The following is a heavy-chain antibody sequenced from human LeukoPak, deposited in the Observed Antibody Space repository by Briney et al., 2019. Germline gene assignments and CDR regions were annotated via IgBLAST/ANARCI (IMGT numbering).Heavy chain of an antibody. Sequence: PSETLSPTCTVSGGSISSYYWSWIRQSPGKGLEWIGYIYYTGSTYYNPSLKSRATISVDTSKNQVSLILSSVTAADTAVYYCARHGGSGSYEGYFDYWGQGTLVTVSS. CDR1: GGSISSYY. CDR3: ARHGGSGSYEGYFDY. CDR2: IYYTGST. D-gene: IGHD3-10*01. V-gene: IGHV4-59*08. J-gene: IGHJ4*02.